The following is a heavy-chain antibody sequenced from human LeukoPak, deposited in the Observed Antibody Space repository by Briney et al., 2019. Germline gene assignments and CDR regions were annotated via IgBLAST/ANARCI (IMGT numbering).Heavy chain of an antibody. V-gene: IGHV4-61*02. Sequence: SQTLSLTCTVSAGSINSGDYYWRWIRQPAGKGLEWIARIYSPGTNYNYHPSLKSRVTISIDTSKNQFSLKLTSVTAADTVVYYCARGIGTSYDSSRDAFDMWGQGTMVTVSS. CDR1: AGSINSGDYY. D-gene: IGHD3-22*01. CDR3: ARGIGTSYDSSRDAFDM. J-gene: IGHJ3*02. CDR2: IYSPGT.